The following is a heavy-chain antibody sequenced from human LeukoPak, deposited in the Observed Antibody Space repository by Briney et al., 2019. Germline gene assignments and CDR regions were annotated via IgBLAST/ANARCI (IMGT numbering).Heavy chain of an antibody. CDR3: ARMYGSGSYTVDY. D-gene: IGHD3-10*01. J-gene: IGHJ4*02. V-gene: IGHV1-2*02. CDR2: INPNSGGT. Sequence: ASVKVFCKASGYTFTGYYMHWVRQAPGQGLEWMGWINPNSGGTNYAQKFQGRVTMTRDTSISTAYMELSRLRSDDTAVYYCARMYGSGSYTVDYWGQGTLVTVSS. CDR1: GYTFTGYY.